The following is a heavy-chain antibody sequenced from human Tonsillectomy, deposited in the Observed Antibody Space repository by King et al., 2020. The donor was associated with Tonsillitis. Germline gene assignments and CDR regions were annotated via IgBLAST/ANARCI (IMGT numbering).Heavy chain of an antibody. D-gene: IGHD4-23*01. V-gene: IGHV4-31*03. Sequence: QLQESGPGLVKPSQTLSLTCPVSGGSISSGNYYWSWIRQHPGKGLEWIGYIYYSGSTYYNPSLKSRVTISVDTSKKQFSLKLSSVTAADTAVYYCARDGLSGNPFDYWGQGTLVTVSS. CDR2: IYYSGST. CDR1: GGSISSGNYY. J-gene: IGHJ4*02. CDR3: ARDGLSGNPFDY.